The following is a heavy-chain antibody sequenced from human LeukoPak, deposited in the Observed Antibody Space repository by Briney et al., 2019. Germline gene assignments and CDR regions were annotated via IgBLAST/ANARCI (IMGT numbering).Heavy chain of an antibody. D-gene: IGHD3-3*01. Sequence: PGGSLTLSCAASGFTAGRHWLAWVRQAPGKGLEWVANIEPGGSVRNYVDSVKGRFTISRDNAENSRYLHMNSLTAEDTALYYCARWDYDSSTGYYIDYWGQGTLVTVSS. V-gene: IGHV3-7*01. CDR3: ARWDYDSSTGYYIDY. J-gene: IGHJ4*02. CDR2: IEPGGSVR. CDR1: GFTAGRHW.